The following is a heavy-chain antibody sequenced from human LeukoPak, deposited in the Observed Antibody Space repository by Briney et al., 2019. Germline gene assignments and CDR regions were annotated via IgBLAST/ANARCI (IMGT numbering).Heavy chain of an antibody. CDR1: GYTFTDYA. CDR2: INPNSGGT. J-gene: IGHJ4*02. V-gene: IGHV1-2*02. Sequence: ASVKVSCKASGYTFTDYALHWVRQAPGQGLEWMGWINPNSGGTSYAQKFQGRVTMTRDTSISTAYMELSRMRSDDTAVYYCARDRRLDYWGQGTLVTVSS. CDR3: ARDRRLDY.